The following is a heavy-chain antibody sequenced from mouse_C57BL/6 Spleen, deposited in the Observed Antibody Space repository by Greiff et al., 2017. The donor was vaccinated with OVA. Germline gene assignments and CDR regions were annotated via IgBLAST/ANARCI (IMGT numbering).Heavy chain of an antibody. D-gene: IGHD1-1*01. V-gene: IGHV1-81*01. J-gene: IGHJ1*03. CDR1: GYTFTSYG. Sequence: LKESGAELARPGASVKLSCKASGYTFTSYGISWVKQRTGQGLEWIGEIYPRSGNTYYNEKFKGKATLTADKSSSTAYMELRSLTSEDSAVYFCARGYYGSSYEGYFDVWGTGTTVTVSS. CDR3: ARGYYGSSYEGYFDV. CDR2: IYPRSGNT.